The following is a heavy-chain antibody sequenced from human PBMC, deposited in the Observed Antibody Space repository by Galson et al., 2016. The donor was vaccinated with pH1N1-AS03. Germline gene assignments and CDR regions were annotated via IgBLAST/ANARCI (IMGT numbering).Heavy chain of an antibody. CDR1: GFSLSTSGVG. Sequence: PALVKPTQTLTLTCTFSGFSLSTSGVGVNWIRQPPGKALEWLARIDWDDDKFYNTSLKTRLTITRDMSKNQVVLIMTNMDPVDTATYYCARSSVTGALFASLDYWGQGTLVTVSS. CDR3: ARSSVTGALFASLDY. CDR2: IDWDDDK. V-gene: IGHV2-70*04. D-gene: IGHD1-20*01. J-gene: IGHJ4*02.